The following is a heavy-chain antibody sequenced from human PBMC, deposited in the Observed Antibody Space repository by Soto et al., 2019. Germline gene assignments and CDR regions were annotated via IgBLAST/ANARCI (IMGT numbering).Heavy chain of an antibody. J-gene: IGHJ4*02. V-gene: IGHV3-30*03. CDR1: GFTFSSYG. Sequence: GGSLRLSCAASGFTFSSYGMHWVRQAPGKGLEWVAVISYDGSNKYYADSVKGRFTISRDNSKNTLYLQMNSLRAEDTAVYYCAREFISARLPFDSWGQGTLVTVSS. D-gene: IGHD6-6*01. CDR2: ISYDGSNK. CDR3: AREFISARLPFDS.